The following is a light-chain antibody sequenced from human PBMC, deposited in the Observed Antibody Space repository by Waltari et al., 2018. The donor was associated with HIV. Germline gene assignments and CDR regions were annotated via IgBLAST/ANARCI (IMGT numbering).Light chain of an antibody. CDR3: FSYVGSSLWV. Sequence: QSVLTQPASVSGSPGQSITLSCTGTISDVGNYNLVSWYQQHPGKAPKLIIYEVTDRPSGVSNRFSGFKSANTASLTISGVQAEDEADYYCFSYVGSSLWVFGGGTKLTVL. CDR1: ISDVGNYNL. V-gene: IGLV2-23*02. CDR2: EVT. J-gene: IGLJ3*02.